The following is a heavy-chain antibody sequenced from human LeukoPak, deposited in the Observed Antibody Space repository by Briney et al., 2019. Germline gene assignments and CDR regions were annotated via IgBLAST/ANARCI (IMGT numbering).Heavy chain of an antibody. V-gene: IGHV1-18*01. CDR1: GYTFTSYG. J-gene: IGHJ6*03. CDR3: ARRTYIAVAGPNYYYYYMDV. D-gene: IGHD6-19*01. CDR2: ISAYNGNT. Sequence: GASVKVSCKASGYTFTSYGISWVRQAPGQGLEWMGWISAYNGNTNYAQKLQGRVTMTTDTSTSTAYMGLRSLRSDDTAVYYCARRTYIAVAGPNYYYYYMDVWGKGTTVTVSS.